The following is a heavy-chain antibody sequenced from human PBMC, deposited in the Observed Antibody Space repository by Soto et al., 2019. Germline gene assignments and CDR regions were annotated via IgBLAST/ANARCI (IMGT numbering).Heavy chain of an antibody. D-gene: IGHD4-17*01. CDR1: GGSISTCY. V-gene: IGHV4-59*01. CDR2: VYNRGNT. J-gene: IGHJ5*02. Sequence: PSETLSLTCTVSGGSISTCYWSWIRQPPGKGLEWIGYVYNRGNTKYNPSLKSRVTIWEDMSKNQVSLRLSSVTAADTAIYYCARDRQHTYGNCFDPWGQGTLVTVSS. CDR3: ARDRQHTYGNCFDP.